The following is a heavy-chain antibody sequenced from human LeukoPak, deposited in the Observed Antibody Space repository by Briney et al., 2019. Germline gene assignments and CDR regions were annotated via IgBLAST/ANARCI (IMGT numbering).Heavy chain of an antibody. CDR2: ISSSGSTI. V-gene: IGHV3-48*03. CDR1: GFTFSSYE. D-gene: IGHD2-15*01. Sequence: RGGSLRISCAASGFTFSSYEMNWVRQAPGQGLEWVSYISSSGSTIYYADSVKGRFTISRDNAKNSLYLQMNSLRAEDTAVYYCARHSPVPYSEWGQGTLVTVSS. J-gene: IGHJ4*02. CDR3: ARHSPVPYSE.